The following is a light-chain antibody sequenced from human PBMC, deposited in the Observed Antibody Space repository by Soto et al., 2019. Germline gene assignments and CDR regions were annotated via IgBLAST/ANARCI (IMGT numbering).Light chain of an antibody. J-gene: IGLJ1*01. CDR1: SSDVGVYNY. CDR2: DVS. Sequence: QSALTQPRSVSGSPGQSVTISCTGTSSDVGVYNYVSWYQQYPGKAPKIMIYDVSKRPSGVPDRFSGSKSDNTASLTISGLQAEDEDDYYCRSYAGSYTFVFGIGTKVTV. V-gene: IGLV2-11*01. CDR3: RSYAGSYTFV.